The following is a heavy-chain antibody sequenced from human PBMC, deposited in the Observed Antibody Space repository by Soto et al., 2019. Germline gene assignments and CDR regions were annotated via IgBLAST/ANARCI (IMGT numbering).Heavy chain of an antibody. Sequence: QVHLVESGGGVVQAGRSLRLSCTASGLTLNSFAIHWVRQAPGKGLEWVSVISEDGGNKDFAESVRGRFLISRDNSKNTVYLQMNSLRLEDTAVYFCARRLTRTVSALGYWGQGTLVSVSS. CDR1: GLTLNSFA. CDR3: ARRLTRTVSALGY. V-gene: IGHV3-30-3*01. D-gene: IGHD6-19*01. J-gene: IGHJ4*02. CDR2: ISEDGGNK.